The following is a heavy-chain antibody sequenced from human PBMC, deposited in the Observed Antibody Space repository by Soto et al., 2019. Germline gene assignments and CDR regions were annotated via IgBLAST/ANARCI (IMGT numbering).Heavy chain of an antibody. Sequence: QVQLVESGGGVVQPGTSLRLSCAASGFTFSTYAMHWVRQAPGKGLEWVAMISKDGNDQYYADSVKGRFTVSRDNSKNTVSLQMHSLRPEDTAFYYCAKDRWEFTRYFDSWAQGTLVTVSS. CDR1: GFTFSTYA. CDR2: ISKDGNDQ. CDR3: AKDRWEFTRYFDS. J-gene: IGHJ4*02. D-gene: IGHD1-26*01. V-gene: IGHV3-30*18.